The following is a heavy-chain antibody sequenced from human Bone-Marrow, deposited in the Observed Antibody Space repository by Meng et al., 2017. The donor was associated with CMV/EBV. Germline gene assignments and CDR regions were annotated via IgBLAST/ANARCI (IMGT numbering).Heavy chain of an antibody. CDR3: ARVSSSWYEETGLHEGMYFDY. J-gene: IGHJ4*02. CDR1: GGSISSYY. Sequence: SETLSLTCTVSGGSISSYYWSWIRQPPGKGLEWIGYIYYSGSTNYNPSLKSRVTFSVDTSKNQFSLKLSSVTAADTAVYYCARVSSSWYEETGLHEGMYFDYWGQGTLVTVSS. V-gene: IGHV4-59*12. D-gene: IGHD6-13*01. CDR2: IYYSGST.